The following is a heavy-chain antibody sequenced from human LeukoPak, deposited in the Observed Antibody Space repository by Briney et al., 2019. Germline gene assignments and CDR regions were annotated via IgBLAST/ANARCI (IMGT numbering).Heavy chain of an antibody. CDR2: ISPDGSNK. V-gene: IGHV3-30-3*01. CDR3: ARDAYSSSWFPLAY. D-gene: IGHD6-13*01. J-gene: IGHJ4*02. CDR1: GFTFSTYA. Sequence: GGSLRLSCAASGFTFSTYAMSWVRQAPGKGLEWVARISPDGSNKYYADSVKGRFTISRDNSINTLYLRMNSLRADDTAVYYCARDAYSSSWFPLAYWGQGILVTVSS.